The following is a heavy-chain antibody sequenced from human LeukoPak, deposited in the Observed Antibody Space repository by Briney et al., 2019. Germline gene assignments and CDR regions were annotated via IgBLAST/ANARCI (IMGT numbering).Heavy chain of an antibody. CDR2: ISFDGGNK. Sequence: PGRSLRLSCAASGFTFSTYAMHWVRHAPGKGLEWVAVISFDGGNKYYADSVEGRFTISRDNSKNTVYLQMNSLRAEDTTVYYWARVYSSSWSFDYWGQGTLVTVSS. J-gene: IGHJ4*02. CDR3: ARVYSSSWSFDY. D-gene: IGHD6-13*01. CDR1: GFTFSTYA. V-gene: IGHV3-30-3*01.